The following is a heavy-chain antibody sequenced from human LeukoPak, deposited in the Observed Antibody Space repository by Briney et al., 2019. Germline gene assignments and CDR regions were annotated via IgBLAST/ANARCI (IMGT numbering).Heavy chain of an antibody. CDR3: AKGWNAFDY. CDR2: ISGSGGST. CDR1: AFTFSSYA. J-gene: IGHJ4*02. D-gene: IGHD1-1*01. V-gene: IGHV3-23*01. Sequence: PRGSLRLSCAASAFTFSSYAMSWVRQAPGKGLEWVSAISGSGGSTDYADSVKGRFTISRDNSKNTLYLQMNSLRAEDTAVYYCAKGWNAFDYWGQGTLVTVSS.